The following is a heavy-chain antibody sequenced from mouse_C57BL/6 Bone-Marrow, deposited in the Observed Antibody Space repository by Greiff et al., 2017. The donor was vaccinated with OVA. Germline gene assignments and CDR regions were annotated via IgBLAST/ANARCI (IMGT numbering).Heavy chain of an antibody. D-gene: IGHD2-4*01. V-gene: IGHV1-69*01. Sequence: QVQLQQPGAELVMPGASVQLSCKASGYTFTSYWMHWVKQRPGQGLEWIGEIDPSDSYTNYNQKFKGKSTLTVDKSSSTAYMQLSSLTSEDSAVYYCARGHYDRFDYWGQGTTLTVSS. CDR1: GYTFTSYW. J-gene: IGHJ2*01. CDR2: IDPSDSYT. CDR3: ARGHYDRFDY.